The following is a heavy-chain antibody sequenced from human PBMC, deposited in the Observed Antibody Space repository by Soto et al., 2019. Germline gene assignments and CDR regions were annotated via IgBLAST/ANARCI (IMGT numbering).Heavy chain of an antibody. Sequence: PGGSLRLSCEVSGFIFSEYEFNWVRQAPGKGLEWVSYIGKNGRDIYDADSVKGRFTISRDDSKNTAYLQMNSLQSEDTAVYYCTRPNDSGDYDWYFDPWGRGTLVTVSS. CDR1: GFIFSEYE. J-gene: IGHJ2*01. V-gene: IGHV3-21*04. D-gene: IGHD4-17*01. CDR3: TRPNDSGDYDWYFDP. CDR2: IGKNGRDI.